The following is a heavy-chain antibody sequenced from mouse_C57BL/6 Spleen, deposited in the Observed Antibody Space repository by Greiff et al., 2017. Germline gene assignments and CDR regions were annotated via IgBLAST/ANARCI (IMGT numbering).Heavy chain of an antibody. Sequence: QVQLQQSGAELARPGASVKMSCKASGYTFTSYTMHWVKQRPGQGLEWIGYINPSSGYTKYNQKFKDKATLTADKSSSTAYMQLSSLTSEDSAVYYCAREFPYYYGSSYSYYFDDWGQGTTLTVSS. V-gene: IGHV1-4*01. D-gene: IGHD1-1*01. CDR2: INPSSGYT. CDR1: GYTFTSYT. J-gene: IGHJ2*01. CDR3: AREFPYYYGSSYSYYFDD.